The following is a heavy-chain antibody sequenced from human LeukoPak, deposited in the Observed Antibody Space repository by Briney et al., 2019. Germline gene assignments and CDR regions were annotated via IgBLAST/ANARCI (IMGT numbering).Heavy chain of an antibody. CDR2: ISGSGGST. CDR3: AKARIAARLRDAFDI. Sequence: PGGSLRLSCAASGFTFSSYAMSWVRQAPGKGLEWVSAISGSGGSTYYADSVKGRFPISRDNSKNTLYLQMNSLRAEDTAVYYCAKARIAARLRDAFDIWGQGTMVTVSS. V-gene: IGHV3-23*01. CDR1: GFTFSSYA. J-gene: IGHJ3*02. D-gene: IGHD6-6*01.